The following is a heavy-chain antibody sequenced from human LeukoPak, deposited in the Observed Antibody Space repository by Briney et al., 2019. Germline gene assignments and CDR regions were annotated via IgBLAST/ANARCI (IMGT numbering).Heavy chain of an antibody. CDR3: VAYSSCAY. J-gene: IGHJ4*02. V-gene: IGHV3-23*01. Sequence: GGSLRLSCAGSGFTFSGYAMRWVRQAPGKGLEWVSAISGSGGSTYYADSVKGRFTISRDNSKNTLYLQMNSLRAEDTAVYYCVAYSSCAYWGQGTLVTVSS. CDR2: ISGSGGST. CDR1: GFTFSGYA. D-gene: IGHD6-6*01.